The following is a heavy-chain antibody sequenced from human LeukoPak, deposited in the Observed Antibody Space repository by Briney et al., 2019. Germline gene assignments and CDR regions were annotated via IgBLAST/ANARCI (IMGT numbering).Heavy chain of an antibody. CDR3: AKDGKLLPLYYYYYYYMDV. V-gene: IGHV3-43*02. Sequence: GGSLRLPCAASGFTFDDYAMHWVRQAPGKGLEWVSLISGDGGSTYYADSVKGRFTISRDNSKNSLYLQMNSLRTEDTALYYCAKDGKLLPLYYYYYYYMDVWGKGTTVTVSS. CDR1: GFTFDDYA. D-gene: IGHD2-15*01. CDR2: ISGDGGST. J-gene: IGHJ6*03.